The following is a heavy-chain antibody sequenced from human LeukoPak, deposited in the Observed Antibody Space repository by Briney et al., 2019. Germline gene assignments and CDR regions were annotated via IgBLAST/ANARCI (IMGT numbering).Heavy chain of an antibody. D-gene: IGHD4-17*01. V-gene: IGHV3-23*01. J-gene: IGHJ4*02. CDR3: AKDRVSPTGTPLDY. Sequence: GGSLRLSCAASGFTFNSYIMAWVRQAPGKGLEWVAPISEGGDATHYADSVRGRFTISRDNSKNTLYLQMNSLRAEDTAVYYCAKDRVSPTGTPLDYWGQGTLVTVSS. CDR2: ISEGGDAT. CDR1: GFTFNSYI.